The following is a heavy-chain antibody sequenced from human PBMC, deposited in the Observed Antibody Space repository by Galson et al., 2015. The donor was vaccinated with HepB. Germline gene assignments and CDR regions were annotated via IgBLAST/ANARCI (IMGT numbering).Heavy chain of an antibody. Sequence: SLRLSCAASGFTFSSYAMHWVRQAPGKGLEYVSAISSNGGSTYYADSVKGRFTISRDNSKNTLYLQMSSLRAEDTAVYYCVKDWDRRDNYDSSDYKVDYWGQGTLVTVSS. J-gene: IGHJ4*02. CDR3: VKDWDRRDNYDSSDYKVDY. CDR1: GFTFSSYA. D-gene: IGHD3-22*01. V-gene: IGHV3-64D*06. CDR2: ISSNGGST.